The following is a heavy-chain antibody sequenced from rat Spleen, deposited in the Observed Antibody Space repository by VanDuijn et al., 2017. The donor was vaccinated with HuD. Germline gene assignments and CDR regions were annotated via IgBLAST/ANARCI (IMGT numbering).Heavy chain of an antibody. CDR3: ARRHYGYTDYFDF. J-gene: IGHJ2*01. CDR1: GFTFSNFD. D-gene: IGHD1-9*01. Sequence: EVQLVESGGGLMQPGRSLKLSCAVSGFTFSNFDMAWVRQAPTKGLEWVASITTGGAITSYRDSVKGRFTISRDTAKSTLYLQMDSLRSEDTATYYCARRHYGYTDYFDFWGQGVMVTVSS. CDR2: ITTGGAIT. V-gene: IGHV5-25*01.